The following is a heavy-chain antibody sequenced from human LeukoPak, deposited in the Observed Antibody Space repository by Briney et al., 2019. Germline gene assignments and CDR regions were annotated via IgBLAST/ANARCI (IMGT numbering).Heavy chain of an antibody. Sequence: GGSLRLSCAASGFTFSSYGMSWVRQAPGKGLEWVSAISGSGGSTYYADSVKGRFTISRDNSKNTLYLQMNSLRAEDTAVYYCAKDSSRLYGSGSYYNLWGQGTLVTVSS. V-gene: IGHV3-23*01. D-gene: IGHD3-10*01. CDR3: AKDSSRLYGSGSYYNL. J-gene: IGHJ5*02. CDR2: ISGSGGST. CDR1: GFTFSSYG.